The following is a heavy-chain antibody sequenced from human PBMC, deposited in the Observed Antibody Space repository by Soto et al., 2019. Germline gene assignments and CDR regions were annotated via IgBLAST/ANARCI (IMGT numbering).Heavy chain of an antibody. CDR3: ASGIQLWLRRINDGYSG. D-gene: IGHD5-18*01. CDR1: GGTFSTYD. CDR2: IIPMLGTA. J-gene: IGHJ4*02. Sequence: QVQLVQSGAEVKKPESSVKVSCKAPGGTFSTYDISWVRQAPGQGLEWMGGIIPMLGTANYAQRFKDRVTITADESTNTVYMELSSLRSEDTAVYFCASGIQLWLRRINDGYSGWGQGTLVTVSS. V-gene: IGHV1-69*12.